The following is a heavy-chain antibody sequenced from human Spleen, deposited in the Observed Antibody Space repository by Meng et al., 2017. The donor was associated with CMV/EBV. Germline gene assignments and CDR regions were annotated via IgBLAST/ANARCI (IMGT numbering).Heavy chain of an antibody. Sequence: GESLNISCAASGFTFSDYYMTWIRQAPGKGLEWISFISDSGSAMYYADSVKGRFTISRDNAKNSLYLQMNSLRAEDTAVYYCAREPYSSSFYYYYGMDVWGQGTTVTVSS. CDR2: ISDSGSAM. CDR3: AREPYSSSFYYYYGMDV. CDR1: GFTFSDYY. V-gene: IGHV3-11*04. D-gene: IGHD6-13*01. J-gene: IGHJ6*02.